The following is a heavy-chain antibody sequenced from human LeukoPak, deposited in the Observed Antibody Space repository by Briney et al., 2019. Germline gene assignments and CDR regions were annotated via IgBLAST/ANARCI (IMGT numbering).Heavy chain of an antibody. CDR1: GFSSTTYY. J-gene: IGHJ4*02. V-gene: IGHV1-46*01. CDR3: ATEAALATNELDY. CDR2: INPSGGSP. Sequence: ASVKVSCKASGFSSTTYYVHWVRQAPGQGLEWMGIINPSGGSPTYAQSFQGRVTMTSDTSTSTVYMELSSLRSDDTAVYYCATEAALATNELDYWGQGSLVTVSS. D-gene: IGHD5-24*01.